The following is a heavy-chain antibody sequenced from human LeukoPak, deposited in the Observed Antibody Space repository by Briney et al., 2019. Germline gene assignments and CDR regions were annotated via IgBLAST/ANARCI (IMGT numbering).Heavy chain of an antibody. D-gene: IGHD3-22*01. CDR3: ARRYYDSSGYYLFDY. J-gene: IGHJ4*02. CDR2: INAGNGNT. CDR1: GYTFTSYA. V-gene: IGHV1-3*01. Sequence: GASVKVSCKASGYTFTSYAMHWVRQAPGQRLEWMGWINAGNGNTKYSQKFQGRVTITRDTSASTAYMELSSLRSEDTAVYYCARRYYDSSGYYLFDYWGQGTLVTVSS.